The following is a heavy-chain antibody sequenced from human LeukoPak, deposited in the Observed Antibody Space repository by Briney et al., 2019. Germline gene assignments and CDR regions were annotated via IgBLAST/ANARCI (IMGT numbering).Heavy chain of an antibody. J-gene: IGHJ5*02. Sequence: GGSLRLSCAASGFTFDDYGTSWVRQVPGKGLEGGSDINWNGGSTGYADSVKGRFTISRDNAKNSLYLQMNSLKAEDTALYFCARVKLTGIQDWFDPWRQGTLVTVSS. CDR1: GFTFDDYG. CDR3: ARVKLTGIQDWFDP. D-gene: IGHD1-20*01. V-gene: IGHV3-20*04. CDR2: INWNGGST.